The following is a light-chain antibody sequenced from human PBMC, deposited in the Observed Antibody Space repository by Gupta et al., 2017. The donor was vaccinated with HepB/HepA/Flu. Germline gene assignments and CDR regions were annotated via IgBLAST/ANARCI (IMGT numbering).Light chain of an antibody. CDR3: AAWDDSLNV. CDR2: RND. Sequence: QPVLTQPPSASGPPGQRVPIPCSGSSSNIGSNYVYWYQQLPGTAPKLLIYRNDQRPSGVPDRFSGSKSGTSAALAISGLRSEDEADYYCAAWDDSLNVFGGGTKLTVL. CDR1: SSNIGSNY. V-gene: IGLV1-47*01. J-gene: IGLJ3*02.